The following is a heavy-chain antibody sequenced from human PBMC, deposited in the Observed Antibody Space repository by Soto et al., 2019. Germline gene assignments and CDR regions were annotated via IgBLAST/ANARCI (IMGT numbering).Heavy chain of an antibody. Sequence: QVQLVQSGAEVKKPGASVKVSCKASGYTFTSYGISWVRRAPGQGLEWMGWISAYNGNTNYAQKLQGRVTMTTDTSTSTAYMELRSLRSDDTAVYYCASPDLIRGRRLYYYGMDVWGQGTTVTVSS. CDR1: GYTFTSYG. CDR2: ISAYNGNT. CDR3: ASPDLIRGRRLYYYGMDV. J-gene: IGHJ6*02. D-gene: IGHD2-21*01. V-gene: IGHV1-18*01.